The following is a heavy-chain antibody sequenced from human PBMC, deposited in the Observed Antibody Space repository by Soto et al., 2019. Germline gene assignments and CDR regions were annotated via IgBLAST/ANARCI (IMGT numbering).Heavy chain of an antibody. D-gene: IGHD2-15*01. V-gene: IGHV3-23*01. CDR1: GLTFSSYA. J-gene: IGHJ5*02. CDR2: ISGSGGST. Sequence: GGSLRLSCAASGLTFSSYAMNWVRQAPGKGLGWVSAISGSGGSTYYADSVKGRFTISRDNSKNTPYLQMNSLRAEDTAVYFCAKSPSVVLVPSTLGGNNWFDPWGQGTLVTVSS. CDR3: AKSPSVVLVPSTLGGNNWFDP.